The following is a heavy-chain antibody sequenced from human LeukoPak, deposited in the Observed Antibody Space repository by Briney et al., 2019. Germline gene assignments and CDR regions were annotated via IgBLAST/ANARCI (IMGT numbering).Heavy chain of an antibody. Sequence: GGSLRLSCAGSGFSISNYGMNWVRQAPGKGLEWLSYIRSDSSTKYYADSVEGRFTISRDNAKNSLYLQMNSLRDEDTAVYYCARGWGYFDYWGQGTLVTVSS. V-gene: IGHV3-48*02. CDR3: ARGWGYFDY. CDR1: GFSISNYG. D-gene: IGHD1-26*01. CDR2: IRSDSSTK. J-gene: IGHJ4*02.